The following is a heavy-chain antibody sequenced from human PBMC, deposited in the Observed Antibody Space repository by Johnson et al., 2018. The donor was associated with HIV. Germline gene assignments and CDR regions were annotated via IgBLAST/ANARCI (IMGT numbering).Heavy chain of an antibody. CDR3: ARDRRVGAMALDAFDI. CDR2: ISYDGSKK. CDR1: KFAFSTYA. J-gene: IGHJ3*02. Sequence: QVQLVESGGGVVQPGRSLRLSCAASKFAFSTYAMHWVRQAPGKGLEWVAVISYDGSKKYYTDSVKGRFTISRDNFKNTLYLQMNSLRAEDTAVYYCARDRRVGAMALDAFDIWGQGTMVTVS. D-gene: IGHD1-26*01. V-gene: IGHV3-30*04.